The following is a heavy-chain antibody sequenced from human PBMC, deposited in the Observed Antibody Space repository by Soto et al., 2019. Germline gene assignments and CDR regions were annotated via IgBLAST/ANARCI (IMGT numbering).Heavy chain of an antibody. J-gene: IGHJ4*02. CDR2: ISYDGSNK. CDR1: GFTFSSYG. D-gene: IGHD2-8*02. Sequence: PGGSLRLSCAASGFTFSSYGMHWVRQAPGKGLEWVAVISYDGSNKYYADSVRGRFAISRDNSNNMLYLQMNSLRAEDTAVYYCANIRNVEYAHNAYWGQGTLVTVSS. CDR3: ANIRNVEYAHNAY. V-gene: IGHV3-30*18.